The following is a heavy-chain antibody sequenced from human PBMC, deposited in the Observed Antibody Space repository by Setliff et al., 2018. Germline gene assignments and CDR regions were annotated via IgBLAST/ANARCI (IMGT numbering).Heavy chain of an antibody. J-gene: IGHJ6*02. V-gene: IGHV3-7*01. D-gene: IGHD3-16*02. CDR1: GFIFRNYW. CDR3: ARDRGQVTVNNRYGFYYYGMDV. Sequence: GGSLRLSCVGSGFIFRNYWMSWVRQGPGKGLEWVANVKEDGREKYYVDSGKGRFTICRDNSKNTVYLRMNALRAEDTGLYYCARDRGQVTVNNRYGFYYYGMDVWGQGTTVTVSS. CDR2: VKEDGREK.